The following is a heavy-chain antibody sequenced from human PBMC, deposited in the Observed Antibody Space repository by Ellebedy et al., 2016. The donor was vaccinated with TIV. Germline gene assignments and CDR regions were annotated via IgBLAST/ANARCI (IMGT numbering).Heavy chain of an antibody. CDR3: AKELVGGYDYPFDY. Sequence: PGGSLRLSCAASGFAFRTFAMSWVRQAPGKGLEWVSTIGARGGATYYAGSVRGLFTSTRDNSNNTLYLQMNSLRGEDTAVYFCAKELVGGYDYPFDYWGRGTLVTVSS. J-gene: IGHJ4*02. D-gene: IGHD5-12*01. CDR1: GFAFRTFA. CDR2: IGARGGAT. V-gene: IGHV3-23*01.